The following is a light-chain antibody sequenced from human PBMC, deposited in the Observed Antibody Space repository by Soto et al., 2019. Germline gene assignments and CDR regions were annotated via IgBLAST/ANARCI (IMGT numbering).Light chain of an antibody. CDR3: QHLKIYPLP. Sequence: DIQLTQSPSFLSASVGDRVTITCRASLGISTYLAWYQQKPGKAPKLLIYAASTLQSGVPSTFSGSGSGTEFPLTFGNLKPKDFETYYCQHLKIYPLPFAGGPRWRSN. CDR1: LGISTY. J-gene: IGKJ4*01. V-gene: IGKV1-9*01. CDR2: AAS.